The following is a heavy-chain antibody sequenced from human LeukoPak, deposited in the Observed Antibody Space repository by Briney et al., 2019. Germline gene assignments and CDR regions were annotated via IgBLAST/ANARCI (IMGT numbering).Heavy chain of an antibody. V-gene: IGHV3-23*01. CDR3: AKGESYYYDSSVPDY. Sequence: GGSLRLSCAASGFTFSNYAMSWVRQAPGKGLDWVSEISGSGGTTYYADSVKGRFSISRDNSKNTLYLQMNSLRAEDTALYYCAKGESYYYDSSVPDYWGQGTLVTVSS. D-gene: IGHD3-22*01. J-gene: IGHJ4*02. CDR1: GFTFSNYA. CDR2: ISGSGGTT.